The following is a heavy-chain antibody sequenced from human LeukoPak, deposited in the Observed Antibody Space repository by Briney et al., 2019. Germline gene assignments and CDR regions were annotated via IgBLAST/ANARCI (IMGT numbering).Heavy chain of an antibody. D-gene: IGHD2-2*01. V-gene: IGHV1-46*01. J-gene: IGHJ5*02. CDR1: GYTFTTYY. CDR2: INSSGGST. Sequence: ASVKVSCKASGYTFTTYYMHWVRQAPGQALEWMGIINSSGGSTSYAQKFQGRVTMTRDTSTSTVYMELSSLRSEDTAVYYCARPRYCSSTSCSGEFDPWGQGTLVTVSS. CDR3: ARPRYCSSTSCSGEFDP.